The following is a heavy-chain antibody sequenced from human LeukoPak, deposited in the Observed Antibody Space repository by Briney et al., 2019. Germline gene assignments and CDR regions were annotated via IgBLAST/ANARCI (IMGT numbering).Heavy chain of an antibody. D-gene: IGHD6-13*01. CDR2: IYSGGST. CDR1: GFTVSSNY. CDR3: AKLISSSRENFDY. J-gene: IGHJ4*02. V-gene: IGHV3-66*04. Sequence: GGSLRLSCAASGFTVSSNYMSWVRQAPGKGLEWVSVIYSGGSTYYADSVKGRFTISRDNSKNTLYLQMNSLRAEDTAVYYCAKLISSSRENFDYWGQGTLVTVSS.